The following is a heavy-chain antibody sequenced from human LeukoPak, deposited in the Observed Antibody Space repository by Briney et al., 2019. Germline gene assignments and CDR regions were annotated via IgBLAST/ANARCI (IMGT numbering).Heavy chain of an antibody. V-gene: IGHV1-46*04. CDR3: ARSLGPIEMATPLYDAFDI. D-gene: IGHD5-24*01. Sequence: ASVKVSCKASGYTFTSYYMHWVRQAPGQGLEWMGIINPSGGSTSYAQKLQGRVTMTRDTSTSTVYMELSSLRSEDTAVYYCARSLGPIEMATPLYDAFDIWGQGTMVTVSS. CDR1: GYTFTSYY. CDR2: INPSGGST. J-gene: IGHJ3*02.